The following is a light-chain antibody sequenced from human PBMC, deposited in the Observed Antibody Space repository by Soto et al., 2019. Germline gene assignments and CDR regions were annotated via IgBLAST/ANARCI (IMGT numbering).Light chain of an antibody. CDR3: QHYNNLPFT. CDR2: DAS. CDR1: QSVSRY. Sequence: EILLTQSPGTLSLSPGERATLSCRASQSVSRYLAGYQQIPGQAPRLLIYDASTRATGIPARFSGSGSGTDFTLTISSLDPEDFAVYYCQHYNNLPFTFGQGTKLEIK. J-gene: IGKJ2*01. V-gene: IGKV3-11*01.